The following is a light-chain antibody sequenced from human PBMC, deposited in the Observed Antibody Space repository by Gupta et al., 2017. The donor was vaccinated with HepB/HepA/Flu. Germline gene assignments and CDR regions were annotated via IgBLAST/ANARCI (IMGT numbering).Light chain of an antibody. V-gene: IGLV2-8*01. CDR3: GSWAGSNTLL. J-gene: IGLJ2*01. Sequence: QSALTQTPSASGSPGQSITISCTGTSSDVGAYNSVSWYQHHPGKAPKLIIYEVSNRPSGVSNRFSGSKSGNTASLTISGLQSEDEADYDCGSWAGSNTLLFGGGTKLTVL. CDR2: EVS. CDR1: SSDVGAYNS.